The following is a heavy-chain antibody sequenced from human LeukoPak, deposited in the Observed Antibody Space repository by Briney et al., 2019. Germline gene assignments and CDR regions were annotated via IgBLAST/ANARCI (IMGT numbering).Heavy chain of an antibody. J-gene: IGHJ3*02. D-gene: IGHD5-18*01. CDR3: ARARYSYDAFDI. Sequence: SETLSLTCAVYGGSFSGYYWSWIRQPAGKGLEWIGEINHSGSTNYNPSLKSRVTISVDTSKNQFSLKLSSVTAADTAVYYCARARYSYDAFDIWGQGTMVTVSS. CDR2: INHSGST. V-gene: IGHV4-34*01. CDR1: GGSFSGYY.